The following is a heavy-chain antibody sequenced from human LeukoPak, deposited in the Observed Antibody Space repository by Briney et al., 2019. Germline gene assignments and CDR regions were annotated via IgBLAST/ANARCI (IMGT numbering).Heavy chain of an antibody. CDR2: IIPIFGTA. D-gene: IGHD5-12*01. J-gene: IGHJ6*03. CDR1: GGTFSSYA. V-gene: IGHV1-69*13. CDR3: ARRIGGYDYDYYYMDV. Sequence: ASVKVSCKASGGTFSSYAISWVRQAPGQGLEWMGGIIPIFGTANYAQKFQGRVTITADESTSTAYMELSSLRSEDTAVYYCARRIGGYDYDYYYMDVWGKGTTVTISS.